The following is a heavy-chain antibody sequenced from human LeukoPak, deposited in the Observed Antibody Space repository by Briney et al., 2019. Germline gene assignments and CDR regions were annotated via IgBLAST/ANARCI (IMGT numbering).Heavy chain of an antibody. CDR3: AKEPHYYDSSGYY. D-gene: IGHD3-22*01. V-gene: IGHV3-43*02. J-gene: IGHJ4*02. CDR1: GFTFDDYA. CDR2: IGGDGGST. Sequence: GGSLRLSCAASGFTFDDYAMHWVRQAPGMGLEWVSLIGGDGGSTYYADSVKGRFTISRDNSKNSLYLQMNSLRTEDTALYYCAKEPHYYDSSGYYWGQGTLVTVSS.